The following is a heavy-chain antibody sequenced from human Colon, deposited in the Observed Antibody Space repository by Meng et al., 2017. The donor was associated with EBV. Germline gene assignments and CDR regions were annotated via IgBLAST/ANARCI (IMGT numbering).Heavy chain of an antibody. CDR3: ARGSYYTWAT. D-gene: IGHD3-10*01. V-gene: IGHV4/OR15-8*02. CDR2: IHHSGTT. Sequence: LQESAAGLVKSSETHSMSCEGSGDAIFRDDHSWSWVRQPPGKGPEWIGEIHHSGTTNYNPSFKSRVTLSIDTWKNRFSLDLTSVTAADTAVYYCARGSYYTWATWGQGTLVTVSS. J-gene: IGHJ5*02. CDR1: GDAIFRDDHS.